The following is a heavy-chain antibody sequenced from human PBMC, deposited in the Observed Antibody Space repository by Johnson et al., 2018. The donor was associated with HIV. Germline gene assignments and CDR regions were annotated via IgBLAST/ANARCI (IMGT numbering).Heavy chain of an antibody. D-gene: IGHD6-13*01. V-gene: IGHV3-66*02. J-gene: IGHJ3*02. CDR1: GFTVNGNY. CDR2: IYSGDTT. Sequence: VQLVESGGGLVQPGGSLRLSCAVSGFTVNGNYMSWVRQAPGKGLEWVSVIYSGDTTYYADSVKDRFTIFRDNAKSSLYLQMNSLRAEDTAVYYCARDTRNRPYSSSWLVDAFDIWGQGTMVTVSS. CDR3: ARDTRNRPYSSSWLVDAFDI.